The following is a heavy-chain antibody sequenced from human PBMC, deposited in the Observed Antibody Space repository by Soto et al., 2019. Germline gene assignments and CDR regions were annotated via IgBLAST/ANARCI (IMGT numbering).Heavy chain of an antibody. J-gene: IGHJ4*02. CDR1: GFTFSSYA. CDR3: AKGLLGVWFGELLQPSFAF. Sequence: HPGGSLRLSCAASGFTFSSYAMNWVRQAPGKGLEWVSVITSGGGTTSYADSVKGRFTISRDNSKSTFYLQMNSLRADETAVYYCAKGLLGVWFGELLQPSFAFRGKGTLVTVSS. CDR2: ITSGGGTT. D-gene: IGHD3-10*01. V-gene: IGHV3-23*01.